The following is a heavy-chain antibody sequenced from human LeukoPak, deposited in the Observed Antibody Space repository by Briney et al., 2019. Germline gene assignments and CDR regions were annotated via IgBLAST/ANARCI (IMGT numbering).Heavy chain of an antibody. J-gene: IGHJ4*02. Sequence: ASVKVSCKASGCTFSSYAISWVRQAPGQGLEWMGRIIPILGIANYAQKLQGRVTMTTDTSTSTAYMELRSLRSDDTAVYYCARDIAAAGTGFDYWGQGTLVTVSS. CDR3: ARDIAAAGTGFDY. CDR1: GCTFSSYA. CDR2: IIPILGIA. V-gene: IGHV1-69*04. D-gene: IGHD6-13*01.